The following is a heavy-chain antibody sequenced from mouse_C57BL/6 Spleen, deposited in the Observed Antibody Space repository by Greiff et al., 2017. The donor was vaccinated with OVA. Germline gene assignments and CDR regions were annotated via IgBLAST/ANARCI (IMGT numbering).Heavy chain of an antibody. CDR3: IYYYGSSSWYFDV. J-gene: IGHJ1*03. CDR2: IDPEDGET. V-gene: IGHV14-2*01. CDR1: GFNIKDYY. Sequence: EVQLVESGAELVKPGASVKLSCTASGFNIKDYYMHWVKQRTEQGLEWIGRIDPEDGETKYAPKFQGKATITADTSSNTAYLQLSSLTSEDTAVYYCIYYYGSSSWYFDVWGTGTTVTVSS. D-gene: IGHD1-1*01.